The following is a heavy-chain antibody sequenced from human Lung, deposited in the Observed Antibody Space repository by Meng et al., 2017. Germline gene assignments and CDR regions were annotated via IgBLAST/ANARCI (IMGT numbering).Heavy chain of an antibody. CDR1: GGSSSDYY. Sequence: QVLLQQWGAGLLKPSATLSLTCVVSGGSSSDYYWSWIRQPPGKGLEWIGEINHSGSTNYNPSLESRATISVDTSQNNLSLKLSSVTAADSAVYYCARGPTTMAHDFDYWGQGTLVTVSS. V-gene: IGHV4-34*01. CDR2: INHSGST. D-gene: IGHD4-11*01. J-gene: IGHJ4*02. CDR3: ARGPTTMAHDFDY.